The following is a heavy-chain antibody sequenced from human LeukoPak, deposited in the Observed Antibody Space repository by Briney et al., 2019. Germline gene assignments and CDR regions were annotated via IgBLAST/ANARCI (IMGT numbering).Heavy chain of an antibody. Sequence: ASVKVSCKASGYTFTSYGISWVRQAPGQGLEWMGWISAYNGNTNYAQKLQGRVTMTTDTSTSTAYMELRSLRSDDTAVYYCARVSVVVPAASIFDYWGQGTLVTVSS. CDR2: ISAYNGNT. CDR1: GYTFTSYG. V-gene: IGHV1-18*01. D-gene: IGHD2-2*01. J-gene: IGHJ4*02. CDR3: ARVSVVVPAASIFDY.